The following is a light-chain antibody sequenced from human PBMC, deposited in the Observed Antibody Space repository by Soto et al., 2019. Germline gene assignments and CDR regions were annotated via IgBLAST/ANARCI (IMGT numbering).Light chain of an antibody. CDR3: HQYNNSLGP. J-gene: IGKJ1*01. Sequence: VLTQSPGHLSLSPGERATLPCRGSQRVDSAYLAWYQHKPGQAPRLLIYSASIRDTGIPERFSGRGSGTDFTLTIGRLEPEDFAVYYCHQYNNSLGPFGQGTKV. V-gene: IGKV3-20*01. CDR2: SAS. CDR1: QRVDSAY.